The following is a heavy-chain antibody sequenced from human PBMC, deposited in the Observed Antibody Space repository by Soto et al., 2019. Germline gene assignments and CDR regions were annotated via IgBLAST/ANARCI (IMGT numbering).Heavy chain of an antibody. CDR2: INTDGSNT. J-gene: IGHJ4*02. Sequence: GGSLRLSCAASGFTFSSYWMFWVRQAPGKGLVWVSFINTDGSNTNYADSVKGRFTISRDNAKNTLYLEMNSLRAEDTAVYYCVRGVGSSSSDYWGQGTLVTVSS. CDR1: GFTFSSYW. CDR3: VRGVGSSSSDY. D-gene: IGHD6-13*01. V-gene: IGHV3-74*01.